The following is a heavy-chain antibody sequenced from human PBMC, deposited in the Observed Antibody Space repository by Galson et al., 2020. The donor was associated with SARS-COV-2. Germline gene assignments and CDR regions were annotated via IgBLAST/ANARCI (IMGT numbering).Heavy chain of an antibody. J-gene: IGHJ4*02. V-gene: IGHV4-38-2*02. Sequence: SETLSLTCTVSGYSISSGYYWGWIRQPPGKGLEWIGSIYHSGSTYYNPSLKSRVTISVDTSKNQFSLKLSSVTAADTAVYYCARDTYYYDSSGYYYVGFDYWGQGTLVTVSS. CDR3: ARDTYYYDSSGYYYVGFDY. D-gene: IGHD3-22*01. CDR2: IYHSGST. CDR1: GYSISSGYY.